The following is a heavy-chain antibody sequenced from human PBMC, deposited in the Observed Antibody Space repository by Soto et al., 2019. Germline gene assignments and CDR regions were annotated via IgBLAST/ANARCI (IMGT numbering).Heavy chain of an antibody. J-gene: IGHJ5*02. D-gene: IGHD6-19*01. Sequence: GGSLRLSCVASEFTFSSYAMSWVRQAPGRGLEWVSAISGSGGSTYYADSVKGRFTISRDNSKNTLYLQMNSLRAEDTAVYYCAKGQQWLESPTFSWFDLWGQGTLVTVAS. V-gene: IGHV3-23*01. CDR1: EFTFSSYA. CDR3: AKGQQWLESPTFSWFDL. CDR2: ISGSGGST.